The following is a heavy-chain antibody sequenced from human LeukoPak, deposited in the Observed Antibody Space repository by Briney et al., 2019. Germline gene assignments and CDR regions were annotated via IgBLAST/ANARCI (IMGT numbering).Heavy chain of an antibody. CDR1: GFTLDDYG. D-gene: IGHD6-19*01. Sequence: GGSLRLSCAASGFTLDDYGMHWVRQAPGKGLEWVAFIRYDGSNKYYADSVKGRFTISRDNSKNTLYLQMNSLRAEDTAVYYCAKELGIAVAGTGIDSWGQGTLVTVSS. CDR3: AKELGIAVAGTGIDS. V-gene: IGHV3-30*02. CDR2: IRYDGSNK. J-gene: IGHJ5*01.